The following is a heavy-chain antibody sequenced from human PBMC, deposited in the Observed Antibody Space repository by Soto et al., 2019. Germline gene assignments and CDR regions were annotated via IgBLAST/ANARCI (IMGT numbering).Heavy chain of an antibody. CDR3: ARIRRIAVAATFPYYAMDV. CDR1: GFSLSTSGMC. Sequence: ASGPTLVNPPQTVTLTCTFSGFSLSTSGMCVSWIRQPPGKALEWLARIDWGDDKYYSTSLKTRLTISKDTSKNQVVLTMTNMDPVDTATYYCARIRRIAVAATFPYYAMDVWGQGTTVTVSS. V-gene: IGHV2-70*11. CDR2: IDWGDDK. J-gene: IGHJ6*02. D-gene: IGHD6-19*01.